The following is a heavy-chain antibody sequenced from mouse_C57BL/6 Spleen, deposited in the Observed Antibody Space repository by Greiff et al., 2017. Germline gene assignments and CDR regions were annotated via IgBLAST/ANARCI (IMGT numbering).Heavy chain of an antibody. V-gene: IGHV1-39*01. CDR3: ARRVAYGSSPYAMDY. CDR2: ISPSYGTT. CDR1: GYSFTDYN. Sequence: EVQLLQSGPELVKPGASVKISCKASGYSFTDYNMNWVKQTNGKSLEWIGVISPSYGTTSYNHKFKGQSTLSVDQSSSTSYMQLNRLTSEDSAVYYWARRVAYGSSPYAMDYWGQGTSVTVSS. J-gene: IGHJ4*01. D-gene: IGHD1-1*01.